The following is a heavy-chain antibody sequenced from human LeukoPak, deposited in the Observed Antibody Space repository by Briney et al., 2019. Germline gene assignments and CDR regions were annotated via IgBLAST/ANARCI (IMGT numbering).Heavy chain of an antibody. D-gene: IGHD5-12*01. CDR1: GGSFSGYY. V-gene: IGHV4-34*01. J-gene: IGHJ5*02. CDR3: ARSFRYSGYDYYFDP. CDR2: INHSGST. Sequence: SETLSLTCAVYGGSFSGYYWSWIRQPPGKGLEWIGEINHSGSTNYNTSLKGRVTISLDTSKNQFSLRLSSVTAADTAVYYCARSFRYSGYDYYFDPWGQGTLVTVSS.